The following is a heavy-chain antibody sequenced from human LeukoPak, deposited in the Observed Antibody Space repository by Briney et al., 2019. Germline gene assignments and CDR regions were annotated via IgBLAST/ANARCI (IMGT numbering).Heavy chain of an antibody. V-gene: IGHV4-59*01. J-gene: IGHJ4*02. CDR1: GGSISSYY. D-gene: IGHD6-19*01. CDR2: IYYSGST. Sequence: SETLSLTCTVSGGSISSYYWRWIRQPPGKGLEWIGYIYYSGSTNYNPSLKSRVTISVDTSKNQFSLKLSSVTAADTAVYYCARGPPYSSDPYWGQGTLVTVSS. CDR3: ARGPPYSSDPY.